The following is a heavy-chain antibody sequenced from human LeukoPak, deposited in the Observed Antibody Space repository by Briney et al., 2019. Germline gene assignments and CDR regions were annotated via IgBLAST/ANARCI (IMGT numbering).Heavy chain of an antibody. Sequence: PSETLSLTCTVSGYSISSGYYWGWIRQPPGKGLEWIGSIYHSGSTYYNPSLKSRVTISVDTSKNQFSLKLSSVTAADTAVYYCARVVSSVIVVEEWFDPWGQGTLVTVSS. CDR1: GYSISSGYY. V-gene: IGHV4-38-2*02. D-gene: IGHD3-22*01. J-gene: IGHJ5*02. CDR2: IYHSGST. CDR3: ARVVSSVIVVEEWFDP.